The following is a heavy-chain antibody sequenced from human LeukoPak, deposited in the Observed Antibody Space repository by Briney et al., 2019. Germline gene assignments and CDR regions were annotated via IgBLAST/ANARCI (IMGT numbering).Heavy chain of an antibody. CDR1: GFTFSSYW. CDR3: ARARFGTYCSSTSCPGGDY. CDR2: IKQDGSEK. D-gene: IGHD2-2*01. Sequence: GGSLRLSCAASGFTFSSYWMSWVRQAPGKGLEWVANIKQDGSEKYYVDSVKGRFTISRDNAKNSLYLQMNSLRAEDTAVYYCARARFGTYCSSTSCPGGDYWGQGTLVTVSS. J-gene: IGHJ4*02. V-gene: IGHV3-7*01.